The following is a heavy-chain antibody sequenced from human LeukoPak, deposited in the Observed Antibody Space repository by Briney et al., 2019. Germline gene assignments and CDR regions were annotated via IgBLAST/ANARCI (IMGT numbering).Heavy chain of an antibody. CDR3: ARLEKIGSRSVWADY. D-gene: IGHD1-26*01. CDR2: INPSGGST. J-gene: IGHJ4*02. Sequence: GASVKVSCKASGYIFSSHFIYWVRQAPGQGLEWMGTINPSGGSTSYAQKFQGRVTMTRDTSTTTVYMELSSLRSEDTAVYYCARLEKIGSRSVWADYWGQGTLVTVSS. CDR1: GYIFSSHF. V-gene: IGHV1-46*01.